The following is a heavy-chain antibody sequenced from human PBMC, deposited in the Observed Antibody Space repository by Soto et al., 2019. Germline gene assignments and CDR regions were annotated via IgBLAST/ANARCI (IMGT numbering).Heavy chain of an antibody. D-gene: IGHD4-4*01. Sequence: GGSLRLSCAASGFTFNIYTMNWVRQAPGKGLEWVSSISSGSTYISYADSVKGRFIISRDNAKNSLYLQMISLGVEDTAVYYCARDRTNGLYSNDAFDIWGQGTMVTV. V-gene: IGHV3-21*06. CDR3: ARDRTNGLYSNDAFDI. CDR1: GFTFNIYT. J-gene: IGHJ3*02. CDR2: ISSGSTYI.